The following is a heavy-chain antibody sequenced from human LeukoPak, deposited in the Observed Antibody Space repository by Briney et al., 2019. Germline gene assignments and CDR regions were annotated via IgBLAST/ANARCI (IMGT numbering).Heavy chain of an antibody. CDR1: GFTFGDYA. V-gene: IGHV3-9*01. CDR3: PKAGEGLTVLVTAINDAFDT. D-gene: IGHD2-21*02. J-gene: IGHJ3*02. CDR2: ISWNSDNI. Sequence: GRSLRLSCAASGFTFGDYAMHWVRQAPGKGPEWGSGISWNSDNIGYADSVKGRFTISRDNAKNSLYLHMNSLRAEDTALYYWPKAGEGLTVLVTAINDAFDTWGQGTMVTVSS.